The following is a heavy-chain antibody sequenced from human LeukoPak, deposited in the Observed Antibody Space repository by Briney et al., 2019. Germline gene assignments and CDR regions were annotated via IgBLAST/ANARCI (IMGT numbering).Heavy chain of an antibody. V-gene: IGHV1-18*01. CDR2: ISAYNGNT. D-gene: IGHD6-19*01. CDR3: ARDDGSSGWYAFDY. CDR1: GYTFTSYG. Sequence: ASVKVSCRASGYTFTSYGISWVRQAPGQGLEWMGWISAYNGNTNYAQKLQGRVTMTTDTSTSTAYMELRSLRSDDTAVYYCARDDGSSGWYAFDYWGQGTLVTVSS. J-gene: IGHJ4*02.